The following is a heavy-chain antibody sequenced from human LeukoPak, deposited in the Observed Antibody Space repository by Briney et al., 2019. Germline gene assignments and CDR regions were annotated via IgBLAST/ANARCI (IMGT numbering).Heavy chain of an antibody. CDR2: MNPNSGNT. J-gene: IGHJ6*02. Sequence: ASVKVSCKASGYTFTSYDINWVRQATGQGLEWMGWMNPNSGNTGYAQKFQGRVTMTRNTSISTAYMELSSLRSEDTAVYYCASLTLRPARGLPSYYYGMDVWGQGTTVTVSS. CDR3: ASLTLRPARGLPSYYYGMDV. CDR1: GYTFTSYD. D-gene: IGHD2-2*01. V-gene: IGHV1-8*01.